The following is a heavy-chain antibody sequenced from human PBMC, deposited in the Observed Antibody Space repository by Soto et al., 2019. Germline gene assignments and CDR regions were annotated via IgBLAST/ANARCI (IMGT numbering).Heavy chain of an antibody. D-gene: IGHD3-10*01. CDR2: IIPIFGTA. CDR3: ARAMVRGVHYYYYGMDV. V-gene: IGHV1-69*01. CDR1: GVTFSSYA. Sequence: QVQLVQSGAEVKKPGSSVKVSCKASGVTFSSYAISWVRQAPGQGLEWMGGIIPIFGTANYAQKFQGRVTITADESTSTAYMELSSLRSEDTAVYYCARAMVRGVHYYYYGMDVWGQGTTVTVSS. J-gene: IGHJ6*02.